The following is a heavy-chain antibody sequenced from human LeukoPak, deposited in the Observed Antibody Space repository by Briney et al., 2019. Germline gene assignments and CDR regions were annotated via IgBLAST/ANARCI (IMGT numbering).Heavy chain of an antibody. D-gene: IGHD6-13*01. CDR1: GGSISSYY. Sequence: SETLSLTCTVSGGSISSYYWSWIRQPAGKGLEWIGRIYTSGSTNYNPSLKSRVTISVDTSKNQFSLKLSSVTAADTAVYYCARVRHAPIAAAGTGWYFDLWGRGTLVTASS. CDR3: ARVRHAPIAAAGTGWYFDL. J-gene: IGHJ2*01. V-gene: IGHV4-4*07. CDR2: IYTSGST.